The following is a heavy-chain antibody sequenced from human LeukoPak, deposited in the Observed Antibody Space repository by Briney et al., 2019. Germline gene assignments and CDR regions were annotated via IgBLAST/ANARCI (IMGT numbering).Heavy chain of an antibody. CDR2: IYTSGST. J-gene: IGHJ4*02. CDR1: GGSFSIYY. Sequence: SETLSLTCTVSGGSFSIYYWSWIRQPAGKGLEWIGHIYTSGSTNYNPSLKSRVTMSVDTSKNQFSLKLSSVTAADTAVYYCARGYSSSWDYFDYWGQGTLVTVSS. V-gene: IGHV4-4*07. D-gene: IGHD6-13*01. CDR3: ARGYSSSWDYFDY.